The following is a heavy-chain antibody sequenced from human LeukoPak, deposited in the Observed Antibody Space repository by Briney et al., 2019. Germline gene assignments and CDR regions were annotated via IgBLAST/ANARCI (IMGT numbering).Heavy chain of an antibody. CDR1: GYSISSGYY. D-gene: IGHD5-18*01. Sequence: SETLSLTCTVSGYSISSGYYWGWIRRPPGKGLEWIGSIYHRGSTYYNPSLKSRVTISVDTSKNQFSLKLSSVTAADTAVYYCATPRGYSYGYVPYYFDYWGQGTLVTVSS. J-gene: IGHJ4*02. CDR2: IYHRGST. V-gene: IGHV4-38-2*02. CDR3: ATPRGYSYGYVPYYFDY.